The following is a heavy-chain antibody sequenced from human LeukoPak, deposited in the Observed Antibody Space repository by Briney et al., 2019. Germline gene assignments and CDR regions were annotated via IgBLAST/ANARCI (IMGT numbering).Heavy chain of an antibody. CDR2: ISSGGQAI. D-gene: IGHD1-26*01. J-gene: IGHJ3*02. Sequence: GGSLRLSCAASGFTFNTYEMNWDRQAPGKGLEWVSYISSGGQAIHYADSVRGRFIISRDNAKISLYLQMNSLRAEDTAIYYCTREGGGTDFHDAFDIWGQGTMVTVSS. CDR3: TREGGGTDFHDAFDI. CDR1: GFTFNTYE. V-gene: IGHV3-48*03.